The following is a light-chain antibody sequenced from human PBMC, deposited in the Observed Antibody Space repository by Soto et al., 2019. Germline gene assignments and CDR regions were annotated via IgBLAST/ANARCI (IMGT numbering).Light chain of an antibody. CDR3: QQYGSSPSIT. CDR2: GAS. V-gene: IGKV3-20*01. J-gene: IGKJ5*01. Sequence: EIVLTQSPGTVSLSPGERATLSLRASQSVSSSYLAWYQQKPGQAPRLLIYGASSRATGIPDRFSGSGSGTDFTLTISRLEPEDFAVYYCQQYGSSPSITFGQGTRLEIK. CDR1: QSVSSSY.